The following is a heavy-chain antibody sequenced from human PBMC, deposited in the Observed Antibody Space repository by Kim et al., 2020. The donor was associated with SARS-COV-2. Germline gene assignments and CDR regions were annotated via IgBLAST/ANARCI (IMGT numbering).Heavy chain of an antibody. V-gene: IGHV4-59*01. J-gene: IGHJ6*02. CDR1: GGSISSYY. CDR2: IYYSGST. D-gene: IGHD6-13*01. CDR3: ARGVYSRGYYYGMDV. Sequence: SETLSLTCTVSGGSISSYYWSWIRQPPGKGLEWIGYIYYSGSTNYNPSLKSRVTISVDTSKNQFSLKLSSVTAADTAVYYCARGVYSRGYYYGMDVWGQGTTVTVSS.